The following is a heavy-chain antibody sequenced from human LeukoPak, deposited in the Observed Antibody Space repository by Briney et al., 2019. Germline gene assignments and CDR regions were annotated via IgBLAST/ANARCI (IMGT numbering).Heavy chain of an antibody. CDR3: AKKPEGPAAFDI. V-gene: IGHV3-23*01. J-gene: IGHJ3*02. Sequence: PGGSLRLSCAASGFTFSTYAMHWVRQAPGKGLEWVSGISASGGFIKYADSVKGRLIISRDNSKNTLYLQMSSLRAEDTGVYYCAKKPEGPAAFDIWGQGTMVTVSS. CDR2: ISASGGFI. CDR1: GFTFSTYA.